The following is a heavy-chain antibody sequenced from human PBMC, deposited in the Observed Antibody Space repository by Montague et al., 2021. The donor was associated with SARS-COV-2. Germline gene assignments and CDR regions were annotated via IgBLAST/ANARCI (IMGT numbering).Heavy chain of an antibody. CDR2: LYSSGST. J-gene: IGHJ6*02. CDR1: GGSISGYY. V-gene: IGHV4-59*13. D-gene: IGHD2-2*01. CDR3: AGDSLVASYYYYGVDV. Sequence: SETLSLTCTVSGGSISGYYCNWIRQPPVKGLEWIGYLYSSGSTNXNPSLKSRATMSVDTSKNQLSLYLSFVTAADTAVYYCAGDSLVASYYYYGVDVWGQGTRVTVAS.